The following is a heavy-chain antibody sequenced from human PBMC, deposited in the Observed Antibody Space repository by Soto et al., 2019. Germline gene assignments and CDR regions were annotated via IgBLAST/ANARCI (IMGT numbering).Heavy chain of an antibody. CDR2: ITSSSSTI. CDR1: GFTLSSYW. Sequence: PGGSLRLSCAASGFTLSSYWMHWVRQAPGKGLEWVSCITSSSSTISYADSVKGRFTISRDNAKNSLYLQMNSLRDEDTAVYYCARDQDYAFDIWGQGTMVTVSS. V-gene: IGHV3-48*02. CDR3: ARDQDYAFDI. J-gene: IGHJ3*02.